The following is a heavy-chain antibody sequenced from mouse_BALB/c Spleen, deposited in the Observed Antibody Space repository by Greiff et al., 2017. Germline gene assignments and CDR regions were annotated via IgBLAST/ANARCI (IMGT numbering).Heavy chain of an antibody. J-gene: IGHJ1*01. D-gene: IGHD2-1*01. V-gene: IGHV14-3*02. CDR2: IDPANGNT. CDR1: GFNIKDTY. Sequence: VQLQQSGAELVKPGASVKLSCTASGFNIKDTYMHWVKQRPEQGLEWIGRIDPANGNTKYDPKFQGKATITADTSSNTAYLQLSSRTSEDTAVYYCARDGNYVDWYFDVWGAGTTVTVSS. CDR3: ARDGNYVDWYFDV.